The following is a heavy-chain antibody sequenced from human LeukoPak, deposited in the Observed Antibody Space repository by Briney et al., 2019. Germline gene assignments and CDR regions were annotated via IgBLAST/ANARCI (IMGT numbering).Heavy chain of an antibody. J-gene: IGHJ4*02. CDR1: GFTFSDDY. D-gene: IGHD1-26*01. CDR2: INSDGSST. CDR3: ARDLRELAW. V-gene: IGHV3-74*01. Sequence: GGSLRLSCAASGFTFSDDYMSWIRQAPGKGLVWVSRINSDGSSTSYADSVRGRFTISRDNAKNTLYLQMNSLRAEDTAVYYCARDLRELAWWGQGTLVTVSS.